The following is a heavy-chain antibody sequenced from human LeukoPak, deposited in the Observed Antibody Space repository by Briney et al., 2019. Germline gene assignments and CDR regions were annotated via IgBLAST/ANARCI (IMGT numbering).Heavy chain of an antibody. V-gene: IGHV4-39*01. D-gene: IGHD3-3*01. J-gene: IGHJ4*02. CDR3: ARHGSSGEVITNFDY. CDR1: GGSISSSDYY. CDR2: MFYSGIT. Sequence: SETLSLTCSVSGGSISSSDYYWGWIRQPPGKGLEWIGTMFYSGITYYSPSLKSRVTISVDTSKNQFSLKLSSVTAADTAVYFCARHGSSGEVITNFDYWGQGTLVTVSS.